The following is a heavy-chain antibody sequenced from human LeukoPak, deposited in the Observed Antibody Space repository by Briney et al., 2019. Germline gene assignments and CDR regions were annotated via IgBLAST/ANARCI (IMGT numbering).Heavy chain of an antibody. D-gene: IGHD2-15*01. Sequence: SETLSLTCTVSGGSISSYCWSWIRQPPGKGLEWIGYIYYSGSTNYNPSLKSRVTISVDTSKNQFSLKLSSVTAADTAVYYCARGYCSGGSCYSGWFDPWGQGTLVTVSS. J-gene: IGHJ5*02. CDR3: ARGYCSGGSCYSGWFDP. CDR2: IYYSGST. V-gene: IGHV4-59*01. CDR1: GGSISSYC.